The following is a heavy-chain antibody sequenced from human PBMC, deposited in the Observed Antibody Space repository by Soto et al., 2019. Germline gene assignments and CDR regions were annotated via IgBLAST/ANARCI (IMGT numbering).Heavy chain of an antibody. CDR2: IYYSGST. J-gene: IGHJ4*02. CDR3: ARGGWWVRGVNFDY. D-gene: IGHD3-10*01. Sequence: QVQLQESGPGLVKPSETLSLTCTVSGGSISSYYWSWIRQPPGKGLEWIGYIYYSGSTNYNPSLKSRVTISVDTSKNQFSLKLSSVTAADTAVYYCARGGWWVRGVNFDYWGQGTLVTVSS. V-gene: IGHV4-59*01. CDR1: GGSISSYY.